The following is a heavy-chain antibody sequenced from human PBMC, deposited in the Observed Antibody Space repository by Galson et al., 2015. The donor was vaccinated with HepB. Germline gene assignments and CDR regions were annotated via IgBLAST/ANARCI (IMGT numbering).Heavy chain of an antibody. CDR2: IIPIFGTA. CDR3: AREGRPRYSGYTTEKNNYYYYYGMDV. J-gene: IGHJ6*02. CDR1: GGTFSSYA. Sequence: SVKVSCKASGGTFSSYAISWVRQAPGQGLEWMGGIIPIFGTANYAQKFQGRVTITADKSTSTAYMELSSLRSEDTAVYYCAREGRPRYSGYTTEKNNYYYYYGMDVWGQGTTVTVSS. D-gene: IGHD5-12*01. V-gene: IGHV1-69*06.